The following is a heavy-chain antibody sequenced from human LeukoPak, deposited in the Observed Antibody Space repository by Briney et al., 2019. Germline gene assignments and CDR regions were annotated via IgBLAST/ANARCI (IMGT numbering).Heavy chain of an antibody. J-gene: IGHJ4*02. Sequence: GRSLSLSCAASGFTFSSYSMQWVRQTPGKGLEWVGIMSNSGENTFYGEAVKGRFTISRDNSQNTLYLQMNSLRPEDTAVYYCAKGGASVTRYVDYWGQGTLVTVSS. V-gene: IGHV3-30*18. CDR3: AKGGASVTRYVDY. D-gene: IGHD4-17*01. CDR1: GFTFSSYS. CDR2: MSNSGENT.